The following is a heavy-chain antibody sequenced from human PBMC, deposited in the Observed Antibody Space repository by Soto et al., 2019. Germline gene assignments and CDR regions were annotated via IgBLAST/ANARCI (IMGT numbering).Heavy chain of an antibody. J-gene: IGHJ6*03. CDR1: GFIFSNHW. V-gene: IGHV3-7*01. CDR3: ARSRVVIGYYYYYMDV. D-gene: IGHD3-22*01. CDR2: ISPDGSRF. Sequence: GGSLRLSCAASGFIFSNHWLSWSRQAPGKGLEWVANISPDGSRFSYADSVNGRFTISRDNAKNLLYLQMSSLRVEDTAVYYCARSRVVIGYYYYYMDVWGKGTTVTVSS.